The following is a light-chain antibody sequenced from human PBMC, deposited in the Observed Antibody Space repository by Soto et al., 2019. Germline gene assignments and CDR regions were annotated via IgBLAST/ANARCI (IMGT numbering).Light chain of an antibody. CDR2: EVG. Sequence: QSALTQPASVSGSPGQSITISCTGTSSDIGGYNYVSWYQQHPGKAPKLMIYEVGNRPSGVSNRFSGSKSGNTASLTISGLQVEDEADYICGSFTTNRIWVFGGGTKLTVL. CDR1: SSDIGGYNY. V-gene: IGLV2-14*01. J-gene: IGLJ3*02. CDR3: GSFTTNRIWV.